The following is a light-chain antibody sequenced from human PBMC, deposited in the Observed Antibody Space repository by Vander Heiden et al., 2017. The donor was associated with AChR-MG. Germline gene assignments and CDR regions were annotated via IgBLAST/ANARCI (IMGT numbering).Light chain of an antibody. CDR3: RQYYNLLHS. CDR1: QDISNY. J-gene: IGKJ3*01. Sequence: DIKMIQSLSTLPASVGNRVTLTCQASQDISNYLNWYQQKPGKAPKLLIYDASNLETGVPSRFSGSGSGTDFTFTISSLQPEDIAAYYCRQYYNLLHSFGRGTKVDIK. CDR2: DAS. V-gene: IGKV1-33*01.